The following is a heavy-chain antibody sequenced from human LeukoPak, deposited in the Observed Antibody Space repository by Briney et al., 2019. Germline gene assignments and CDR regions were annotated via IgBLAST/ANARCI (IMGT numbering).Heavy chain of an antibody. CDR2: IYHSGST. CDR1: GGSISSSNW. J-gene: IGHJ6*03. D-gene: IGHD1-26*01. CDR3: ARGRGGRNYYYYYYMDV. V-gene: IGHV4-4*02. Sequence: SGTLSLTCAVSGGSISSSNWWSWVRQPPGKGLEWIGEIYHSGSTNYNPSLKSRVTISVDKSKNQFSLKLSSVTAADTAVYYCARGRGGRNYYYYYYMDVWGKGTTVTVSS.